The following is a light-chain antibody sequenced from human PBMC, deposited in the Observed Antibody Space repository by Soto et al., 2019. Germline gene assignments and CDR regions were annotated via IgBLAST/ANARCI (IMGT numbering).Light chain of an antibody. CDR2: GAS. Sequence: EIVLTQSPGTLSLSPWERATLPCRASQSVSSSYLAWYQQKPGQAPRLLIHGASSRATGIPDRFSGSGSGTDFTLTISRLEPEDFAVYYCQHYGSSPLSFGGGTKVDIK. CDR1: QSVSSSY. V-gene: IGKV3-20*01. J-gene: IGKJ4*01. CDR3: QHYGSSPLS.